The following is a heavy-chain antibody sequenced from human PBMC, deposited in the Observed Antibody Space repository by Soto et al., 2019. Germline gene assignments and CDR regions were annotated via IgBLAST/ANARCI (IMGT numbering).Heavy chain of an antibody. Sequence: EVQLLESGGGLVQPGGSLRLSCAASGFTFSTYAMSWVRQAPGKGLEWLSGISGSGDTTYYAESVKDRFTISRDNSEHTLYLQMNSLRAEDTAVYYCVKDLWICPDACSSGDYWGQGTLVTVSS. CDR3: VKDLWICPDACSSGDY. J-gene: IGHJ4*02. V-gene: IGHV3-23*01. CDR1: GFTFSTYA. D-gene: IGHD3-3*01. CDR2: ISGSGDTT.